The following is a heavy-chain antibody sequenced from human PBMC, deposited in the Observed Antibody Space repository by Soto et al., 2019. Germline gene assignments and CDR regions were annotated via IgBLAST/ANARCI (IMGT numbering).Heavy chain of an antibody. Sequence: PGGSLRLSCAASGFTFSSYWMSWVRQAPGKGLEWVANIKQDGSEKYYVDSVKGRFTISRDNAKNSLYLQMNSLRAEDTAVYYCARGPKGIAAVWRNYYYGMDVWGQGTTVTVSS. V-gene: IGHV3-7*01. CDR2: IKQDGSEK. CDR1: GFTFSSYW. CDR3: ARGPKGIAAVWRNYYYGMDV. J-gene: IGHJ6*02. D-gene: IGHD6-13*01.